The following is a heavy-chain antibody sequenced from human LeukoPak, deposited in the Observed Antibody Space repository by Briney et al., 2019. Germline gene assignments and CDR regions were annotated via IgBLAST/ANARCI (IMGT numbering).Heavy chain of an antibody. CDR3: AKAVGYYYDNSGYYSDY. Sequence: RGSLRLSCAASGFTFSSYWMHWVRQAPGKGLEWVSAISGSGGSTYYADSVKGRFTISRDNSKNTLYLQMNSLRAEDTAVYYCAKAVGYYYDNSGYYSDYWGQGTLVTVSS. D-gene: IGHD3-22*01. V-gene: IGHV3-23*01. J-gene: IGHJ4*02. CDR1: GFTFSSYW. CDR2: ISGSGGST.